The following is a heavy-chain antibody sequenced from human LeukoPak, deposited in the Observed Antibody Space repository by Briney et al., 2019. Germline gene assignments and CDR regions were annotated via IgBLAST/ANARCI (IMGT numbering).Heavy chain of an antibody. V-gene: IGHV3-15*01. CDR2: IKSKTDGGTT. D-gene: IGHD1-26*01. CDR3: TTGFVVGARDRDY. Sequence: GGSLRLSCAASGFIFSNAWMSWVRQPPGKGLEWVGRIKSKTDGGTTDYAAPVKGRFTISRDDSKNTLYLQMNSLKTEDTAVYYCTTGFVVGARDRDYWGQGTLVTVSS. J-gene: IGHJ4*02. CDR1: GFIFSNAW.